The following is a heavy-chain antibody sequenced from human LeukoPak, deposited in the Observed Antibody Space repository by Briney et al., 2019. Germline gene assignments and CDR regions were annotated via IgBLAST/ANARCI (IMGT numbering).Heavy chain of an antibody. Sequence: SGTLSLTCTVSGGSISSYYWSWIRQPPGKGLEWIGYIYYSGSTNYNPSLKSRVTISIDTSRNQFSLKLTSVTAADTAVYYCARLPSIWGQGTLVTVSS. CDR2: IYYSGST. CDR1: GGSISSYY. J-gene: IGHJ4*02. V-gene: IGHV4-59*08. CDR3: ARLPSI.